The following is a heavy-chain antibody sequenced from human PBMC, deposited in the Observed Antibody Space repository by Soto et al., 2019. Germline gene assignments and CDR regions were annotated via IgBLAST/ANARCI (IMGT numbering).Heavy chain of an antibody. J-gene: IGHJ4*02. CDR3: ARVQWLVDFPHYYFDY. V-gene: IGHV4-31*03. CDR1: GGSISSGGYY. Sequence: LSLTCTVSGGSISSGGYYWSWIRQHPGKGLEWIGYIYYSGSTYYNPSLKSRVTISVDTSKNQFSLKLSSVTAADTAVYYCARVQWLVDFPHYYFDYWGQGTLVTVSS. D-gene: IGHD6-19*01. CDR2: IYYSGST.